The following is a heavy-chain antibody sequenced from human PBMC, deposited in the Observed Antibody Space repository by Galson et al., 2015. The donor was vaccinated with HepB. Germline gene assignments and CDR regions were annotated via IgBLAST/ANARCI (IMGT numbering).Heavy chain of an antibody. CDR3: NSVVVTAIPGPGNFDY. CDR1: GFTFSGSA. V-gene: IGHV3-73*01. J-gene: IGHJ4*02. CDR2: IRSEANSYAT. Sequence: SLRLSCAASGFTFSGSAMHWVRQASGKGLEWVGRIRSEANSYATAYAASVKGRFTISRDDSKNTAYLQMNSLKTEDTAVYYCNSVVVTAIPGPGNFDYWGQGTLVTVSS. D-gene: IGHD2-21*02.